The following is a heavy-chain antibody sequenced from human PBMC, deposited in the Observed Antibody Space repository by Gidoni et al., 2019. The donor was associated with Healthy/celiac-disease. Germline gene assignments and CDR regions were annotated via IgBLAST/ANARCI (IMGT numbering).Heavy chain of an antibody. Sequence: QVQLQQWGAGLLKPSETLSLTCAVYGGSFSGYYWTWIRQPPGKGLEWIGEINHSGSTNYNPSLKSRVTISVDTSKNQFSLKLTSVTAADTAVYYCARGVTDWGQGTLVTVSS. CDR2: INHSGST. J-gene: IGHJ4*02. CDR3: ARGVTD. V-gene: IGHV4-34*02. CDR1: GGSFSGYY.